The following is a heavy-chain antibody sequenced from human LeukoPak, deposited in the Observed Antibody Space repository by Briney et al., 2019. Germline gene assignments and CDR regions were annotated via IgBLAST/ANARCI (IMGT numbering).Heavy chain of an antibody. J-gene: IGHJ5*02. V-gene: IGHV4-34*01. D-gene: IGHD2-15*01. CDR1: GGSFSGYY. CDR2: INHSGST. CDR3: AGFCSGGSCPVA. Sequence: SETLSLTCAVYGGSFSGYYWSWIRQPPGKGLEWIGEINHSGSTNYNPSLKSRVTISVDTSKNQFSLKLSSVTVADTAVYYCAGFCSGGSCPVAWGQGTLVTVSS.